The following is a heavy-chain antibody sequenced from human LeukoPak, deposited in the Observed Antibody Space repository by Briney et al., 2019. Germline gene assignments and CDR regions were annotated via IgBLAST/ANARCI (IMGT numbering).Heavy chain of an antibody. J-gene: IGHJ4*02. D-gene: IGHD3-3*01. CDR1: GFTFSSYG. V-gene: IGHV3-30*03. Sequence: GGSLRLSCAASGFTFSSYGMYWVRQAPGKGLEWVAAISYDGSKTYYTDFVKGRTTISRDNSKNTLDLQMNSLRDEDTAVYYCASTPKGEWLLDLPFDYWGQGTLVTVSS. CDR2: ISYDGSKT. CDR3: ASTPKGEWLLDLPFDY.